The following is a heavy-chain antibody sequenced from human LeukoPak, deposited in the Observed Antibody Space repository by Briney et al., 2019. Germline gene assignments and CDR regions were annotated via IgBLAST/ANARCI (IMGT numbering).Heavy chain of an antibody. CDR2: IIPMSGTA. J-gene: IGHJ6*02. V-gene: IGHV1-69*13. CDR3: ARAKRDYDFYQGPPEYYYYGMDV. Sequence: ASVKVSCKASGGTFNNFAISWVRQAPGQGLEWVGGIIPMSGTANYAQKFQGRVTITVDESTSTAYMELSSLRSEDTAVYYCARAKRDYDFYQGPPEYYYYGMDVWGQGTTVTVSS. D-gene: IGHD3-3*01. CDR1: GGTFNNFA.